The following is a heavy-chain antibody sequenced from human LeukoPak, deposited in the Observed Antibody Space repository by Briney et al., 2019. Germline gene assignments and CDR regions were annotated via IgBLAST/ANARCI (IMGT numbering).Heavy chain of an antibody. V-gene: IGHV4-34*01. CDR3: ARGRGYCSSTSCYFYYGMDV. Sequence: SETLSLTCAVYGGSFSGYYWSWIRQPPGKGLEWIGEINHSGSTNYNPSLKSRVTISVDTSKSQFSLKLSSVTAADTAVYYCARGRGYCSSTSCYFYYGMDVWGQGTTVTVSS. D-gene: IGHD2-2*01. J-gene: IGHJ6*02. CDR1: GGSFSGYY. CDR2: INHSGST.